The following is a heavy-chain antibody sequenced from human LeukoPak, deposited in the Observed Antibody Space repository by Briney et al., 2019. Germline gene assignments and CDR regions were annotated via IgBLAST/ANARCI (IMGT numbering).Heavy chain of an antibody. V-gene: IGHV5-51*01. CDR3: ARRVPVAGSVGFDY. J-gene: IGHJ4*02. Sequence: GESLKISCQGFGYTFSTCWIAWVRQLPGKGLEWMGTIYPADSASTYSPSFQGQVTMSADKSISTAFLQWSSLKASDTAVYYCARRVPVAGSVGFDYWGQGTLVIVSS. CDR1: GYTFSTCW. CDR2: IYPADSAS. D-gene: IGHD6-19*01.